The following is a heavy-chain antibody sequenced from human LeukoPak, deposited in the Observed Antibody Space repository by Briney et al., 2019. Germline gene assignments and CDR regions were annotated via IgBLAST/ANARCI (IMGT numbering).Heavy chain of an antibody. CDR2: IIPILGIA. CDR1: GGTFSSYT. D-gene: IGHD4-17*01. J-gene: IGHJ4*02. Sequence: SVKVSCKASGGTFSSYTISWVRQAPGQGLEWMGRIIPILGIANYAQKFQGRVTITADKSTSTAYMELSSLRPEDTAVFYCARAGYGDYRLDYWGQGTLVTVSS. CDR3: ARAGYGDYRLDY. V-gene: IGHV1-69*02.